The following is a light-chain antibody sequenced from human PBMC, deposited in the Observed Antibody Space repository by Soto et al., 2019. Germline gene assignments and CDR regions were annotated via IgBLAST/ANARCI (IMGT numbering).Light chain of an antibody. CDR2: EVS. CDR3: SSYSSGSALYV. CDR1: SSDVGGYIY. J-gene: IGLJ1*01. Sequence: QSVLTQPASVSGSPGQSITIPCTGTSSDVGGYIYVSWYQQYPGKAPKLIIYEVSNRPSGVSDRFSGSKSGNTASLTISGLQADDEADYYCSSYSSGSALYVFGTGTKLTVL. V-gene: IGLV2-14*01.